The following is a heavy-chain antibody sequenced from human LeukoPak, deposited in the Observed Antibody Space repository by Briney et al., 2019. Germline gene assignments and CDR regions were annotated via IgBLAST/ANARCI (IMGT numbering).Heavy chain of an antibody. CDR3: AKARTMIVALTASGS. V-gene: IGHV3-30*02. CDR1: GFSFSTYG. Sequence: GGSLRLSCAASGFSFSTYGMHWVRQAPGKGLEWLAFIQSDGRNKYYADSVKGRFTISRDNSKNTLYLQMNSLRPEDTALYYCAKARTMIVALTASGSWGQGTLVTVSS. CDR2: IQSDGRNK. J-gene: IGHJ5*02. D-gene: IGHD3-22*01.